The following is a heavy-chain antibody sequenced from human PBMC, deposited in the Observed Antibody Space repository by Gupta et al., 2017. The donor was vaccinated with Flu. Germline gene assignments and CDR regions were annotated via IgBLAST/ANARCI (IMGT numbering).Heavy chain of an antibody. D-gene: IGHD3-22*01. CDR1: GGFISSGSYY. J-gene: IGHJ6*02. Sequence: QEQLQEPRSGLAKPSQTLSITCTVDGGFISSGSYYWSWIRQTAGKGMEWIERIYTSGSTNFNPSLKRGVTISVDTSKHQFAMKLCIAAAAEAGVYYSAREGYYDGSSGYYAGMDVWGQGTTVTVSS. CDR3: AREGYYDGSSGYYAGMDV. CDR2: IYTSGST. V-gene: IGHV4-61*02.